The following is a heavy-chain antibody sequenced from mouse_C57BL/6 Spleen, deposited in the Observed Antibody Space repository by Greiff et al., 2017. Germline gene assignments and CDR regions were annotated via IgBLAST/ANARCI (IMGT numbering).Heavy chain of an antibody. CDR2: INPGSGGT. CDR3: ARRRYRGDYDEGYFDV. Sequence: VKLVESGAELVRPGTSVKVSCKASGYAFTNYLIEWVKQRPGQGLEWIGVINPGSGGTNYNEKFKGKATLTADKSSSTAYMQLSSLTSEDSAVYFCARRRYRGDYDEGYFDVWGTGTTVTVSS. J-gene: IGHJ1*03. V-gene: IGHV1-54*01. D-gene: IGHD2-4*01. CDR1: GYAFTNYL.